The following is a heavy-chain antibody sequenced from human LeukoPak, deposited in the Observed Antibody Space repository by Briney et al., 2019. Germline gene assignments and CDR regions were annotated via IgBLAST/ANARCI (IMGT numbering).Heavy chain of an antibody. Sequence: ASVKVSCKASGYTFTGYYMHWVRQAPGQGLEWMGWINPNSGGTNYAQKFQGRVTMTRDTSISTAYMELSRLRSDDTAVYYCARERWEQWGQGFDYWGQGTLVTVSS. CDR3: ARERWEQWGQGFDY. D-gene: IGHD1-26*01. J-gene: IGHJ4*02. CDR2: INPNSGGT. V-gene: IGHV1-2*02. CDR1: GYTFTGYY.